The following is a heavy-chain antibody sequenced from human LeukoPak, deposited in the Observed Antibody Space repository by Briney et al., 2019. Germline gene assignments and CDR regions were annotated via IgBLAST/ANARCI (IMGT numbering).Heavy chain of an antibody. D-gene: IGHD3-10*01. CDR1: GYTLTELS. V-gene: IGHV1-24*01. CDR2: FDPEDGET. J-gene: IGHJ3*02. Sequence: ASAKVSCKVSGYTLTELSMHWVRQAPGKGLEWMGGFDPEDGETIYAQKFQGRVTMTEDTSTDTAYMELSSLRSEDTAVYYCATESRITMVRGGAFDIWGQGTMVTVSS. CDR3: ATESRITMVRGGAFDI.